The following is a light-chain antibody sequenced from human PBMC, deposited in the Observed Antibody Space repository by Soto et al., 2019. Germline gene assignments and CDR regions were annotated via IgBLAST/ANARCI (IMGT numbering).Light chain of an antibody. CDR1: SGSIASNY. CDR2: EDN. V-gene: IGLV6-57*02. CDR3: QSYDSTNQV. Sequence: NFMLTQPPSVSESPGKMVTISCTGNRSGSIASNYVQWYQQRPGSAPTTVIYEDNRRPSGVPDRFSGSIDRSSNSASLSISGLRTEDEAYYYCQSYDSTNQVFGGGTKLTVL. J-gene: IGLJ3*02.